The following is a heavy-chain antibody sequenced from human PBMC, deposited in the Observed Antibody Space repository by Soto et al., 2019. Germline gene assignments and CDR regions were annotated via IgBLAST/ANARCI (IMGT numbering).Heavy chain of an antibody. D-gene: IGHD3-3*01. CDR3: ARDFAYFDS. CDR2: IYYTGRT. J-gene: IGHJ4*02. Sequence: TSETLSLTCTVSGGSISSYYWSWIRQPPGKGLEWIGYIYYTGRTSYNPSLKSRVSISMDTSKNQFSLNLDSVTAADTAVYFCARDFAYFDSWGQGTLVTVSS. V-gene: IGHV4-59*01. CDR1: GGSISSYY.